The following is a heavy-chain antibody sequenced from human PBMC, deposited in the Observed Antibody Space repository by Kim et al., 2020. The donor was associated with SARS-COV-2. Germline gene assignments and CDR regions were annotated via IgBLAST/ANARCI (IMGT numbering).Heavy chain of an antibody. J-gene: IGHJ4*02. CDR1: GGTFSSYA. V-gene: IGHV1-69*13. D-gene: IGHD6-13*01. Sequence: SVKVSCKASGGTFSSYAISWVRQAPGQGLEWMGGIIPIFGTANYAQKFQGRVTITADESTSTAYMELSSLRSEDTAVYYCARGIAAAGTFDYWGQGTLVTVSS. CDR3: ARGIAAAGTFDY. CDR2: IIPIFGTA.